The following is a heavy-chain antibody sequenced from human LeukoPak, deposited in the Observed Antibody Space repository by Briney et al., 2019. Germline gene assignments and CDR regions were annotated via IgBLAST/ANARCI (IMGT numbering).Heavy chain of an antibody. CDR2: VYYSGST. J-gene: IGHJ4*02. CDR1: GDSMTNYY. V-gene: IGHV4-59*01. CDR3: ARRARGNRAYYFDS. Sequence: PSETLSLTCTVSGDSMTNYYWNWIRQPPGKGLEWIGYVYYSGSTNFDPSLKSRVTISVDTSKNQFSLNLSSVTAADTAVYYCARRARGNRAYYFDSWGLGTLVTVSS. D-gene: IGHD1-14*01.